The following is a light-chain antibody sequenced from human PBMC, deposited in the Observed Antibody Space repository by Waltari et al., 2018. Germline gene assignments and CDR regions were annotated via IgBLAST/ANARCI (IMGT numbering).Light chain of an antibody. CDR2: SND. V-gene: IGLV1-44*01. J-gene: IGLJ2*01. CDR1: RSNLGSNT. CDR3: AAWDDSLNGPV. Sequence: QSVVTQPPSASGTPGQRVTISCSGSRSNLGSNTVNWFQQLPGRAPRLLIYSNDQRPSGVPDRFSASTSGTSASLVISGLQSEDEADYYCAAWDDSLNGPVFGGGTKVTVL.